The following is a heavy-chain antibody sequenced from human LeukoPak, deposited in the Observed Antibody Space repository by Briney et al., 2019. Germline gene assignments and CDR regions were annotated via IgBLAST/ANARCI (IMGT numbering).Heavy chain of an antibody. D-gene: IGHD3-22*01. V-gene: IGHV3-20*04. J-gene: IGHJ3*02. CDR3: ARDLQTPFYDSSGMEI. CDR2: INWNGGTT. CDR1: GFTFDDYA. Sequence: GGSLRLSCAASGFTFDDYAMTWVRQVPGKGLEWVSGINWNGGTTGYADSVKGRFVISRDNAKNSLYLQMNSLRAEDTALYYCARDLQTPFYDSSGMEIWGQGTMVTASS.